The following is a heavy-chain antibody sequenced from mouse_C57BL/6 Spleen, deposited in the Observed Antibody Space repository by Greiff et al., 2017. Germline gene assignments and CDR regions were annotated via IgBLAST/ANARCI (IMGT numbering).Heavy chain of an antibody. CDR1: GFTFNTYA. J-gene: IGHJ4*01. V-gene: IGHV10-3*01. CDR2: IRRKSSNYAT. D-gene: IGHD1-1*01. CDR3: VRDDYGRSHAMDY. Sequence: EVHLVESGGGLVQPKGSLTLSCAASGFTFNTYAMHWVRQAPGQGLEWVARIRRKSSNYATYYADSGKDRFTISRDDSQSMLYLQMNNLKTEDTAMYYCVRDDYGRSHAMDYWGQGTSVTVSS.